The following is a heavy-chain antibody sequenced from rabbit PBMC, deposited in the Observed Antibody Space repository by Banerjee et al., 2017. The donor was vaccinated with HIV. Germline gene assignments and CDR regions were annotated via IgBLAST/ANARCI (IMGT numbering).Heavy chain of an antibody. J-gene: IGHJ3*01. CDR2: MHITTNGGT. CDR1: GSDLSSYYY. V-gene: IGHV1S45*01. D-gene: IGHD6-1*01. Sequence: QQQLEESGGGLVKSGGTLTLTCTASGSDLSSYYYMCWVRQAPGKGLEWIACMHITTNGGTWYASWAKGRFTISKTSSTTVTLQMASLTAADTATYFCGASSGGYVYAIGLWGQGTLVTVS. CDR3: GASSGGYVYAIGL.